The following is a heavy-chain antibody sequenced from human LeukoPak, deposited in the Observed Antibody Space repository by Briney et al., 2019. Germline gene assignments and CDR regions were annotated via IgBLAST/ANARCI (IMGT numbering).Heavy chain of an antibody. V-gene: IGHV1-46*01. CDR3: ARDPWGPTVTKEYYFDY. CDR1: GYTFTSYY. J-gene: IGHJ4*02. D-gene: IGHD4-17*01. CDR2: INPSCGSK. Sequence: EASVKVSCKASGYTFTSYYMHWVRQAPGQGLEWMGIINPSCGSKSYAQKFQGRVTMNRDTSTSTVYMELSSLSPEDTAVYYCARDPWGPTVTKEYYFDYWGQGTLVTVSS.